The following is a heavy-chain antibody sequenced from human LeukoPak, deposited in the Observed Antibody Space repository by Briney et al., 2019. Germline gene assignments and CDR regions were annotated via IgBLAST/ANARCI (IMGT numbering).Heavy chain of an antibody. CDR2: TSHSGST. J-gene: IGHJ3*02. CDR1: GGSISSSH. V-gene: IGHV4-59*01. Sequence: SETLSLTCTVSGGSISSSHWSWIRQPPERGLEWIGYTSHSGSTNYKPSLKSRVSISIDTSKNQFPLKLTSVTAADTAMYYCARGYYDARGDSNPFDIWGQGTMVTVSS. CDR3: ARGYYDARGDSNPFDI. D-gene: IGHD3-22*01.